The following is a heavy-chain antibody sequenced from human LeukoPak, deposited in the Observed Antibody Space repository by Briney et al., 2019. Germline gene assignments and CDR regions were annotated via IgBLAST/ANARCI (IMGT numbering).Heavy chain of an antibody. CDR1: GFTFSSYN. Sequence: GGSLRLSCAASGFTFSSYNMNWVRQAPGKGLEWVSYISTSSSIIYYADSVKGRFTISRDNAKNSLYLQMNSLRAEDTAVYYCARYSSAWSFDDGGQEPLVTVS. CDR2: ISTSSSII. J-gene: IGHJ4*02. V-gene: IGHV3-48*04. CDR3: ARYSSAWSFDD. D-gene: IGHD6-19*01.